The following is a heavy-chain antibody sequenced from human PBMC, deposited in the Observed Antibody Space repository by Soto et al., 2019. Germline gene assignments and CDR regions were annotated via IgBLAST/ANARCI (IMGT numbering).Heavy chain of an antibody. Sequence: GGSLRLSCAASGFTFSTSAMAWVRQAPGKGLEWVSAIRGSGGGAVYADSVKGRFTISRDNSKNTLYLQMNSLRAEDSAVYYCARDRGVTYTDFDSWGQGTLVTVSS. V-gene: IGHV3-23*01. D-gene: IGHD3-10*01. CDR2: IRGSGGGA. J-gene: IGHJ4*02. CDR3: ARDRGVTYTDFDS. CDR1: GFTFSTSA.